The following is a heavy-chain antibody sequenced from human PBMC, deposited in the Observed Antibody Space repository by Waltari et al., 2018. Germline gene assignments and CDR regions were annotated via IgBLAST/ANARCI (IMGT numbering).Heavy chain of an antibody. Sequence: QVQLVQSGAEVKKPGASVKVSCKVSGYTLTELSMHWVRQAPGKGLEWMGGFDPEDGETIYAQKFQGRVTMTEDTSTDTAYMELSSLRSEDTAVYYCATPPLGYCSSTSCYYFDYWGQGTLVTVSS. CDR3: ATPPLGYCSSTSCYYFDY. CDR2: FDPEDGET. J-gene: IGHJ4*02. V-gene: IGHV1-24*01. CDR1: GYTLTELS. D-gene: IGHD2-2*01.